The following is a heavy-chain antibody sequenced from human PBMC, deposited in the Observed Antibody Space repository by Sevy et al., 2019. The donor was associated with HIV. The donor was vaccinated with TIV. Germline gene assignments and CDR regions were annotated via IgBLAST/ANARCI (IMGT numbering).Heavy chain of an antibody. D-gene: IGHD4-17*01. V-gene: IGHV5-51*01. CDR1: GYSFTSYW. Sequence: GESLKISCKGSGYSFTSYWIGWVRQMPGKGLEWMGIIYPGDSDTRYSPSFQGQVTISADKSISTAYLQWSSLKGSDTAMYYCARQTVTTSHAFDIWGQGTMVTVSS. CDR2: IYPGDSDT. J-gene: IGHJ3*02. CDR3: ARQTVTTSHAFDI.